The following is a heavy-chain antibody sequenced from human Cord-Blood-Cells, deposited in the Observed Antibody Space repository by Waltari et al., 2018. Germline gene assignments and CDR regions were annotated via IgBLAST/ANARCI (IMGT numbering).Heavy chain of an antibody. Sequence: QLQLQESGPGLVKPSETLSLTCTVSGGSISSSSYYWGWLRQPPGTGQEWIGSIDYSGITNHNPSVNSLVTTSVDTSKNQCSLTLSSVTAADTAVYYCARHQSSCDFDYWGQGTLVTVSS. CDR3: ARHQSSCDFDY. CDR2: IDYSGIT. J-gene: IGHJ4*02. V-gene: IGHV4-39*07. CDR1: GGSISSSSYY. D-gene: IGHD1-26*01.